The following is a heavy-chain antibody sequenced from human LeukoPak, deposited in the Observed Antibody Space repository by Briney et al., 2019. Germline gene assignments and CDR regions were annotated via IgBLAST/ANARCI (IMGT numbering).Heavy chain of an antibody. J-gene: IGHJ4*02. D-gene: IGHD6-19*01. CDR3: ARDRGAVADLYYFDY. V-gene: IGHV3-23*01. Sequence: GGSLRLSCAASGFTFSTFAMSWVRQAPGKGLEWVSSITGSSGSRDYTDSVKGRFTISRDNSKNTLYLQMNSLRAEDTAVYYCARDRGAVADLYYFDYWGQGTLVTVSS. CDR2: ITGSSGSR. CDR1: GFTFSTFA.